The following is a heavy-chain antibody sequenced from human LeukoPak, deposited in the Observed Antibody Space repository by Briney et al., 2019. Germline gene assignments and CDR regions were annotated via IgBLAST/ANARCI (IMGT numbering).Heavy chain of an antibody. Sequence: GGSLRLSCAASGFTFSSYAMSWVRQAPGKGLEWVSAISGSGDRTRYADSVKGRFTISRDDAKNTLYLQMNSLRAEDTAVYHCAKSDCSDAYCYVRDYWGQGTLVTVSS. CDR2: ISGSGDRT. CDR1: GFTFSSYA. V-gene: IGHV3-23*01. J-gene: IGHJ4*02. D-gene: IGHD2-2*01. CDR3: AKSDCSDAYCYVRDY.